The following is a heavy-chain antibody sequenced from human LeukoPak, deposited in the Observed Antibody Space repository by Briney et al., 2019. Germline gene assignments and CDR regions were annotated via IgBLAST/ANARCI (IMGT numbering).Heavy chain of an antibody. J-gene: IGHJ4*02. Sequence: ASVKVSCKASGYTFTIYGISWVRQAPGQGLEWMGGISAYNGSTNYAQKLQGRVTMTTDTSTSTAYMELRSLRSDDTAVYYCARDTCSSTSCYDATFDYWGQGTLVTVSS. CDR1: GYTFTIYG. V-gene: IGHV1-18*01. D-gene: IGHD2-2*01. CDR3: ARDTCSSTSCYDATFDY. CDR2: ISAYNGST.